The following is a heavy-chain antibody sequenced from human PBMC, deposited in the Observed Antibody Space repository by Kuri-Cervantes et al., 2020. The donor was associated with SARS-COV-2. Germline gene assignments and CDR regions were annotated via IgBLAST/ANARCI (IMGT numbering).Heavy chain of an antibody. Sequence: ESLKISCGVSGDSIIGYYWNWIRQPPEKTLEWIGFIYDGGSTSYNPSLRSRVTISVDTSKNQFSLKLSSVTAADTAVYYCARGSPEYWFDPWGQGTLVTVSS. CDR3: ARGSPEYWFDP. CDR2: IYDGGST. CDR1: GDSIIGYY. J-gene: IGHJ5*02. V-gene: IGHV4-59*12.